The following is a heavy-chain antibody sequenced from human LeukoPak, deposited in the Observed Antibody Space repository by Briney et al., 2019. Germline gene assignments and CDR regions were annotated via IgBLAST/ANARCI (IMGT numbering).Heavy chain of an antibody. V-gene: IGHV3-53*01. CDR2: IYSGGST. CDR1: GFTVSSNY. CDR3: ARAVSSGYYSYYFDY. D-gene: IGHD3-22*01. Sequence: GSLRLSCAASGFTVSSNYMSWVRQAPGKGLEWVSVIYSGGSTYYADSVRGRFTISRDNSKNTLYLQMNSLRAEDTAVYYCARAVSSGYYSYYFDYWGQGTLVTVSS. J-gene: IGHJ4*02.